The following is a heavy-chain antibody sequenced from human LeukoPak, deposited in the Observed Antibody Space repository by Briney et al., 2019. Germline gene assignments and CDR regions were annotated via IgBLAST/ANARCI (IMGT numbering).Heavy chain of an antibody. D-gene: IGHD2-2*01. Sequence: GGSLRLSCAASGFTFSSYEMNWVRQAPGKGLEWVSYISSSGSTIYYADSVKGRFTISRDNAKNSLYLQMNSLRAEDTAFYYCARVIYCSSTSCPPSAFDIWGQGTMVTVSS. CDR3: ARVIYCSSTSCPPSAFDI. CDR1: GFTFSSYE. J-gene: IGHJ3*02. CDR2: ISSSGSTI. V-gene: IGHV3-48*03.